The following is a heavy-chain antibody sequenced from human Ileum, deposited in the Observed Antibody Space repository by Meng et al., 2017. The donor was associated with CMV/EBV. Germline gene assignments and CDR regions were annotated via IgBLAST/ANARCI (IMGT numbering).Heavy chain of an antibody. D-gene: IGHD5-12*01. V-gene: IGHV1-2*02. CDR3: AREIIMAARAFGY. CDR2: IKPHSGDT. Sequence: QVQLAQSGTEVKKPGASVKVSCKASGYTFTDYYMHWVRQAPGQGLEWMGWIKPHSGDTKYEKKFQGRVTMTSDTSISTVYMELTRLTPDDTAIYYCAREIIMAARAFGYWGQGTLVTAPQ. J-gene: IGHJ4*02. CDR1: GYTFTDYY.